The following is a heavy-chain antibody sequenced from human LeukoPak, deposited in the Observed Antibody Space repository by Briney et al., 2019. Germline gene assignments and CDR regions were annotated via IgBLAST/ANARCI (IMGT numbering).Heavy chain of an antibody. CDR1: GYSLTSYW. CDR2: IHPGDSDI. CDR3: ARVSSGGGAFDI. J-gene: IGHJ3*02. Sequence: GESLKISCKASGYSLTSYWIGWVRQMPGKGLEWMGIIHPGDSDIRYGPSFQGQVTISADKSISTAYLQWSSLKASDTAMYYCARVSSGGGAFDIWGQGTMVTVSS. V-gene: IGHV5-51*01. D-gene: IGHD6-19*01.